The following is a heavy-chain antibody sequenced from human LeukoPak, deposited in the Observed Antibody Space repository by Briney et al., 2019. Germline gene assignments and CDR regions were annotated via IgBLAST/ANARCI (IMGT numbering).Heavy chain of an antibody. CDR1: GFTFSSFD. Sequence: PGGSLRLSCAASGFTFSSFDMHWVRQPTGQGLEWVSTIGTASDTYYPGSVEGRFTLSRDNAKNSLYLQMNSVTAGDTAVDYCARGPPRGKYYYMDVWGKGTTVTVSS. CDR2: IGTASDT. D-gene: IGHD1-1*01. V-gene: IGHV3-13*01. J-gene: IGHJ6*03. CDR3: ARGPPRGKYYYMDV.